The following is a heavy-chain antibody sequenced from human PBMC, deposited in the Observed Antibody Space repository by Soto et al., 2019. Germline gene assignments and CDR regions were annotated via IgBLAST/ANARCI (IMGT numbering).Heavy chain of an antibody. CDR2: MNPNSGNT. CDR1: GDTFTSYD. V-gene: IGHV1-8*01. Sequence: ASVKVSCKASGDTFTSYDINWVRQATGQGLEWMGWMNPNSGNTGYAQKFQGRVTMTRNTSISTAYMELSSLRSEDTAVYYCARGRDIVVVVAATAFDYWGQGTLVTVSS. D-gene: IGHD2-15*01. CDR3: ARGRDIVVVVAATAFDY. J-gene: IGHJ4*02.